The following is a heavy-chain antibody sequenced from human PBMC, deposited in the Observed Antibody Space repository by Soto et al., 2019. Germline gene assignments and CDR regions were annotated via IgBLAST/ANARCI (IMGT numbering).Heavy chain of an antibody. V-gene: IGHV3-23*01. CDR1: GFIFYDYA. Sequence: PGGSLRLSCAAPGFIFYDYARTWVRQPAGKGLEWVSANSGGGTNIYYADSVKGRFTISRDNSKNTLYLQLNSLRAEDTAVYYCEPGYYSGYDLGYFDYWGQGTLVTVCS. J-gene: IGHJ4*02. CDR3: EPGYYSGYDLGYFDY. D-gene: IGHD5-12*01. CDR2: NSGGGTNI.